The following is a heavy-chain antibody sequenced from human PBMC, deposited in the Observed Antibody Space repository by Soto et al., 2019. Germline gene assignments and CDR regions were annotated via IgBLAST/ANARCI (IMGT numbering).Heavy chain of an antibody. V-gene: IGHV3-72*01. CDR3: ARDTGGSYDY. D-gene: IGHD1-26*01. Sequence: EVQLVESGGGLVQPGGSPRLSCAASGFTFSDYYMDWVRQVPGKGLEWVGRTRNKANSYSTEYAPSVKGRFTISRNDLEDSMYLQMNSRKTEDTAVYYCARDTGGSYDYWGQGALVTVST. CDR1: GFTFSDYY. J-gene: IGHJ4*02. CDR2: TRNKANSYST.